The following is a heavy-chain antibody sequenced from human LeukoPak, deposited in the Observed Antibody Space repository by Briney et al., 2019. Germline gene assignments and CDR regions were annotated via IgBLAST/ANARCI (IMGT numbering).Heavy chain of an antibody. J-gene: IGHJ6*03. D-gene: IGHD1-7*01. V-gene: IGHV3-48*01. CDR3: ARVELAPYYYYMDV. CDR2: ISSSSSTI. Sequence: GGSLRLSCAASGFTFSSYSMNWVRQAPGKGLEWVSYISSSSSTIYYADSVKGRFTISRDNAKNSLYLQMNSLRAEDTAVYYCARVELAPYYYYMDVWGKGNTVTVSS. CDR1: GFTFSSYS.